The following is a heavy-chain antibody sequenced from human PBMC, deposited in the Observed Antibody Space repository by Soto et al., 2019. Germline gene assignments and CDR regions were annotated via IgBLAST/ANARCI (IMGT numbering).Heavy chain of an antibody. CDR1: GFTFSSYA. D-gene: IGHD2-21*01. CDR2: ITSSGGNT. V-gene: IGHV3-64*01. Sequence: PGGSLRLSCAASGFTFSSYAMHWVRQAPGKGLEYVSVITSSGGNTDYASSVKGRFTISRDNSKNTLYLQMGSLRAEDMAVYYCARRIPFATGMDVWGQGTTVTVSS. CDR3: ARRIPFATGMDV. J-gene: IGHJ6*02.